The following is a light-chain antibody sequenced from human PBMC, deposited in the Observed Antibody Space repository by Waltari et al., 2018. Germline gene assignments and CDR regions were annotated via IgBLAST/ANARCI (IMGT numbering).Light chain of an antibody. V-gene: IGKV3-11*01. CDR2: DAS. CDR1: QSVSSY. J-gene: IGKJ1*01. Sequence: EIVLTQSPATLSLSPGERATLSCRASQSVSSYLAWYQPKPGQAPRLLIYDASNRATGIPDRFSGSGSGTDFTLTISSLEPEDFAVYYCQQRSNWPTFGQGTKVEIK. CDR3: QQRSNWPT.